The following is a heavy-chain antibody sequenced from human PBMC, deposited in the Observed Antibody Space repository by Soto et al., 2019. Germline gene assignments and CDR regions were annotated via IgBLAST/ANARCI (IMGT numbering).Heavy chain of an antibody. D-gene: IGHD3-22*01. V-gene: IGHV1-18*01. CDR2: ISAYNGNT. J-gene: IGHJ4*02. CDR3: ARDPPFSSYYDSSGYSDY. Sequence: QVQLVQSGAEVKKPGASVKVSCKASGYTFTSYGISWVRQAPGQGLEWMGWISAYNGNTNYAQKLQGRVTMTTDTSTSTADMELRSLRSDDTAVYYCARDPPFSSYYDSSGYSDYWGQGTLVTVSS. CDR1: GYTFTSYG.